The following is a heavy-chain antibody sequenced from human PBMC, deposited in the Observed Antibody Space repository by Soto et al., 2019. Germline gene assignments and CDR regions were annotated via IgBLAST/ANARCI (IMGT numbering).Heavy chain of an antibody. CDR2: ISSSSSYT. V-gene: IGHV3-11*06. D-gene: IGHD6-13*01. CDR1: GFTFSDYY. J-gene: IGHJ6*02. Sequence: GGSLRLSCAASGFTFSDYYMSWIRQAPGKGLEWVSYISSSSSYTNYADSVKGRFTISRDNAKNSLYLQMNSLRAEDTAVYYCARAQGSSWAYGMDVWGQGTTVTV. CDR3: ARAQGSSWAYGMDV.